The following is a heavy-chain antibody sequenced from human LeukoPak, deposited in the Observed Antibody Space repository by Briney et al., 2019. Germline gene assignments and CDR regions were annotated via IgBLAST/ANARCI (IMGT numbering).Heavy chain of an antibody. V-gene: IGHV4-34*01. CDR3: ARGQTWRSYSSSWYLDY. D-gene: IGHD6-13*01. CDR1: GGSFSGYY. CDR2: INHSGST. J-gene: IGHJ4*02. Sequence: PSETLSLTCAVYGGSFSGYYWSWIRQPPGKGLEWIGEINHSGSTNYNPSLKSRVTISVDTSKNQFSLKLSSVTAADTAVYYCARGQTWRSYSSSWYLDYWGQGTLVTVSS.